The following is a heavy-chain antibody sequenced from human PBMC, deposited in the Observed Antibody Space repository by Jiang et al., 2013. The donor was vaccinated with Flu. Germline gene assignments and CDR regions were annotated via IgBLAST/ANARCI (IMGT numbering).Heavy chain of an antibody. D-gene: IGHD2-21*01. J-gene: IGHJ2*01. CDR3: TKDSSHKYWYFDL. V-gene: IGHV3-9*01. CDR2: NSGSI. Sequence: NSGSIGYVDSVKGRFTISRDNAKNSLYLQMNSLRAEDTALYYCTKDSSHKYWYFDLWGRGTLVTVSS.